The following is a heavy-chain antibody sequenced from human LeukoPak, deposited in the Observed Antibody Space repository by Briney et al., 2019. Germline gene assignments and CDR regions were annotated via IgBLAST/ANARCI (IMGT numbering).Heavy chain of an antibody. CDR1: GGSISSYY. D-gene: IGHD3-10*01. CDR2: LYTSGST. Sequence: PSETLSLTCTVSGGSISSYYWSWIRQPAGKGLEWIGRLYTSGSTNYNPSLKSRITMSVDTSKNHFSLKLSSVTAADTAVYYCARDQGSGSLAIDYWGQGTLVTVSS. V-gene: IGHV4-4*07. CDR3: ARDQGSGSLAIDY. J-gene: IGHJ4*02.